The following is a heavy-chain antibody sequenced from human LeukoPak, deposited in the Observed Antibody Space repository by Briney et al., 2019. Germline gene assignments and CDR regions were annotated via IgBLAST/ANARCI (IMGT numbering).Heavy chain of an antibody. V-gene: IGHV4-30-4*08. CDR2: IHDSGST. Sequence: SETLSLTCTVSGGSISSSSYYWGWIRQPPGKGLEWIGFIHDSGSTYYNPSLKSRVSISRDMSKNQLSLMLSSVTAADTAVYYCARGLGAGNYYYGWFDPWGQGTLVSVSS. CDR1: GGSISSSSYY. D-gene: IGHD3-10*01. CDR3: ARGLGAGNYYYGWFDP. J-gene: IGHJ5*02.